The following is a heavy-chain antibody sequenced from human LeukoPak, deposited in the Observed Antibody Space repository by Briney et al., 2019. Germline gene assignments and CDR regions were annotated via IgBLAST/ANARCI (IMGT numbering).Heavy chain of an antibody. J-gene: IGHJ4*02. CDR3: ASLNEAAPVR. CDR1: GFDFNNYI. Sequence: PGQSLRLSCAASGFDFNNYIMHWVRQAPGKGLEWVAIIWFDGDDEKYSDSVKGRFTISRDNSKNTLYLQMNSLRAEDTAVYYCASLNEAAPVRWGQGTLVTVSS. CDR2: IWFDGDDE. V-gene: IGHV3-33*01. D-gene: IGHD1-1*01.